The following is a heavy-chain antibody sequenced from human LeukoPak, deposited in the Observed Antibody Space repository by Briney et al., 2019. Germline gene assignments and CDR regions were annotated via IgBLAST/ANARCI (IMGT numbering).Heavy chain of an antibody. D-gene: IGHD1-26*01. Sequence: GGSLRLSCAASGFTFSSYEMNWVRQAPGKGLEWVSYISSSGSTIYYADSVKGRFTISRDNAKNSLYLQMNSLRAEDTAVYYCARDQVWWELLDAFDIWGQGTMVTVSS. CDR1: GFTFSSYE. CDR3: ARDQVWWELLDAFDI. CDR2: ISSSGSTI. J-gene: IGHJ3*02. V-gene: IGHV3-48*03.